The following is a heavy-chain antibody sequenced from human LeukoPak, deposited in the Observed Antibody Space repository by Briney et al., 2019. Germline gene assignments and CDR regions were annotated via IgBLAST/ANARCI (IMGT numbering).Heavy chain of an antibody. CDR1: GFTFSSYA. V-gene: IGHV3-23*01. CDR3: AKAIYDSSGYSYYYYMDV. J-gene: IGHJ6*03. D-gene: IGHD3-22*01. Sequence: KPGGSLRLSCAASGFTFSSYAMSWVRQAPGKGLEWVSAISGSGGSTYYADSVKGRFTISRDNSKNTLYLQMNSLRAEDTAVYYCAKAIYDSSGYSYYYYMDVWGKGTTVTVSS. CDR2: ISGSGGST.